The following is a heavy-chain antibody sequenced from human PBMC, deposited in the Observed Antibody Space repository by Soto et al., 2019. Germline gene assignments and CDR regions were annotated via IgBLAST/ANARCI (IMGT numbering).Heavy chain of an antibody. J-gene: IGHJ4*02. CDR2: IRSKAYGGTT. V-gene: IGHV3-49*05. D-gene: IGHD2-15*01. CDR1: GFTFGDYA. CDR3: SRLGYCSGGSCYSGVDY. Sequence: EVQLVESGGGLVKPGRSLRLSCTASGFTFGDYAMSWFRQAPGKGLEWVGFIRSKAYGGTTEYAASVKGRFTISRDDSKSIAYLQMNSLKTEDTAVYYCSRLGYCSGGSCYSGVDYWGQGTLVTVSS.